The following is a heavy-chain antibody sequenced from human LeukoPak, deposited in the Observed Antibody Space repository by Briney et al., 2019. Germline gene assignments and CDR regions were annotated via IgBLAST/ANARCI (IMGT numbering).Heavy chain of an antibody. CDR1: GFTFSSYA. CDR3: AKDTTSDYVWGSYRFAYFDY. Sequence: GGSLRLSCAASGFTFSSYAMSWVRQAPGKGLEWVSAISGSGGSTYYADSVRGRFTISRDNSKNTLYLQMNSLRAEDTAVYYCAKDTTSDYVWGSYRFAYFDYWGQGTLVTVSS. J-gene: IGHJ4*02. V-gene: IGHV3-23*01. CDR2: ISGSGGST. D-gene: IGHD3-16*02.